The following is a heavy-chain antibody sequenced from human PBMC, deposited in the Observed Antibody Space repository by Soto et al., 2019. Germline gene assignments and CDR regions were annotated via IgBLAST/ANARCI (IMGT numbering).Heavy chain of an antibody. CDR2: IYYSGST. J-gene: IGHJ3*02. Sequence: LTCTVSGGTISSGGYYWSWIRQHPVKGLEWIGYIYYSGSTYYNPSLKSRVTISVDTSKNQFSLKLSSVTAADTAVYYCARDVGGYGGKYDAYDIWGKGTTVTVSS. CDR1: GGTISSGGYY. D-gene: IGHD4-17*01. CDR3: ARDVGGYGGKYDAYDI. V-gene: IGHV4-31*03.